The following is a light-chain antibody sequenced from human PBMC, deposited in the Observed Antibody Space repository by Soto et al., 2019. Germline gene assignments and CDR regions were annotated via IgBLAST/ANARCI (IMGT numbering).Light chain of an antibody. V-gene: IGLV1-40*01. CDR1: ISNIGAGYD. J-gene: IGLJ2*01. CDR3: QSYDSSLSGKDVV. CDR2: GNS. Sequence: QAVVTQPPSVSGAPGQRVTISCTGSISNIGAGYDVHWYQQLPGTAPKLLIYGNSNRPSGVPDRFSGSKSGTSASLAITGLQAEDEADYYCQSYDSSLSGKDVVFGGGTKVTVL.